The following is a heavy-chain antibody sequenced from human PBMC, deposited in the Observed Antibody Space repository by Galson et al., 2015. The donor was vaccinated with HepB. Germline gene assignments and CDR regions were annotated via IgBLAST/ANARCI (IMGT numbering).Heavy chain of an antibody. V-gene: IGHV3-30-3*01. CDR1: GFTFSSYA. D-gene: IGHD6-13*01. Sequence: SLRLSCAASGFTFSSYAMHWVRQAPGKGLEWVAVISYDGSNKYYADSVKGRFIISRDNSKNTLYLQMNSLRAEDTAVYYCARVRRAAAALDVWGKGTTVTVSS. CDR2: ISYDGSNK. CDR3: ARVRRAAAALDV. J-gene: IGHJ6*04.